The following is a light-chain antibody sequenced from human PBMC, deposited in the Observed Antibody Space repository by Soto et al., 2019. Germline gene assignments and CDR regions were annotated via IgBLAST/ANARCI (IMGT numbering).Light chain of an antibody. CDR2: DAS. Sequence: DIQMTQSPSTLSASVGDRVTITCRASQSISSWLAWYQQKPGKAPKLLIYDASSLESGVPSRFSGSGSGTEFTLTISSLQPDDFAPYYCQQYKSYSGTFGQGTKVEIK. CDR3: QQYKSYSGT. CDR1: QSISSW. J-gene: IGKJ1*01. V-gene: IGKV1-5*01.